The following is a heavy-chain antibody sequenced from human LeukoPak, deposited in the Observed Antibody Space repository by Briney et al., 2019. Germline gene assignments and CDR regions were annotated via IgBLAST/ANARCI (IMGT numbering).Heavy chain of an antibody. CDR2: IYYSGST. V-gene: IGHV4-59*08. CDR1: GGSFSSYY. Sequence: SETLSLTCTVSGGSFSSYYWSRIRQPPGKGLEWIGYIYYSGSTNYNPSLKSRVTISVDTSKNQISLKLSSVTAADTAVYYCASARGYSYGFGYFDYWGQGTPVTVSS. J-gene: IGHJ4*02. CDR3: ASARGYSYGFGYFDY. D-gene: IGHD5-18*01.